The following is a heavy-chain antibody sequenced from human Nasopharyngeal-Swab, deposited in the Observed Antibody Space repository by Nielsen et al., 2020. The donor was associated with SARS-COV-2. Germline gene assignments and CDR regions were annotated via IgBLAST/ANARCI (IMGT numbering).Heavy chain of an antibody. J-gene: IGHJ6*02. CDR2: ISSSSTYI. CDR1: GFTFSPYN. CDR3: ARDGLDYDFWSAYFMDV. D-gene: IGHD3-3*01. V-gene: IGHV3-21*01. Sequence: GGSLRLSCAASGFTFSPYNMNWVRQAPGKGLEWVSSISSSSTYIYYADSVKGRFTISRDNAKDSLYLQMNSLRAEDTAVYYCARDGLDYDFWSAYFMDVWGQGTTFTVSS.